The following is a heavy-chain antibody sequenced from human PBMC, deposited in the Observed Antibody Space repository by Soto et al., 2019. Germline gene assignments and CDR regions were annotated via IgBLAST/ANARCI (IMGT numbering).Heavy chain of an antibody. D-gene: IGHD5-18*01. Sequence: EVQLLESGGGLVQPGGSLRLSCAGSGFNFSSFAMTWVRQAPGKGLEWMSTISGSGGSRFYAASVKGRFTLTRDNSKDTVYLQMNSLRVEDTAFYYCAKEGTAEWIHYYYPPDVWGRGTPVTVSS. CDR1: GFNFSSFA. CDR2: ISGSGGSR. CDR3: AKEGTAEWIHYYYPPDV. J-gene: IGHJ6*02. V-gene: IGHV3-23*01.